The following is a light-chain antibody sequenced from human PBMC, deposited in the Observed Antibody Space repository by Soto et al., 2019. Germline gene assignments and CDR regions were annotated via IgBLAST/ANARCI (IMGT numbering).Light chain of an antibody. V-gene: IGKV3-15*01. CDR1: QSVRNN. CDR2: GAS. J-gene: IGKJ1*01. Sequence: EIVMTQSPATLSVSPGEGATLSCRASQSVRNNLAWYQKRPGQAPRLLIYGASTRATGIPARFSGSGSGAEFTLNISSLQSADFAVYYCQQYNDWPSGTFGQGTKVEMK. CDR3: QQYNDWPSGT.